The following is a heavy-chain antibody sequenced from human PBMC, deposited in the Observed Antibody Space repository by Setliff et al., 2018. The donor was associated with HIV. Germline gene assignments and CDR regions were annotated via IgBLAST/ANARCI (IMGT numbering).Heavy chain of an antibody. V-gene: IGHV4-38-2*02. J-gene: IGHJ4*02. CDR2: IYSTGDT. CDR1: GYSISGGYR. D-gene: IGHD3-3*02. Sequence: PSETLSLTCLVFGYSISGGYRWGWIRQSPGKGPQWIASIYSTGDTYYSPSLKSRVTISIDTTKNRFSLKLTSVTAADTAVYYCARDRALRFSRSPSFYYFDSWGQGALVTVSS. CDR3: ARDRALRFSRSPSFYYFDS.